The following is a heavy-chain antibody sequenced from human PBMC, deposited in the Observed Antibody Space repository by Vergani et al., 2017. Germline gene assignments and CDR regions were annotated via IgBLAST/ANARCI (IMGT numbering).Heavy chain of an antibody. D-gene: IGHD6-19*01. Sequence: EVQLVVSGGGLVQPGRSLRLSCAASGFTFDDYAMHWVRQAPGKGLEWVSGISWNSGSIGYEDSVKGRFTISRDNAKNSLNLQMNSLRAVDTALYYCAKDRVSVAAYYFDYWGQGTLVTVSS. CDR1: GFTFDDYA. V-gene: IGHV3-9*01. CDR3: AKDRVSVAAYYFDY. CDR2: ISWNSGSI. J-gene: IGHJ4*02.